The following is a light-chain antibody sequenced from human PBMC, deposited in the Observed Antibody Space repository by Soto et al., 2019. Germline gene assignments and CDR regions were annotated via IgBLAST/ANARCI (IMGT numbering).Light chain of an antibody. CDR1: SSNIGAGYN. Sequence: QSVLTQPPSVSGAPGQRVTISCTGSSSNIGAGYNLHWYRQLPGTAPKLLIYGNSNRPSGVPDRFSGSKSGTSASLAITGLQAEDEADYYCQSYDSSLSGVVFDGGTKLTVL. CDR2: GNS. CDR3: QSYDSSLSGVV. J-gene: IGLJ2*01. V-gene: IGLV1-40*01.